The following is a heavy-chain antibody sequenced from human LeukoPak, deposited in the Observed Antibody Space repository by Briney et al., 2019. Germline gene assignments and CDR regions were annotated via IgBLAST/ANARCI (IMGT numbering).Heavy chain of an antibody. Sequence: PSQTLSLTCTVSGGSINSGDYYWSWIRQPPGKGLEWIGYIYNSGGTYYNPSLKSRVSISVDTSKNQFSLKLTSVTAADTAVYYCVRDTTAARLSYYSGMDVWGQGTTVTVSS. J-gene: IGHJ6*02. D-gene: IGHD6-6*01. V-gene: IGHV4-30-4*01. CDR2: IYNSGGT. CDR1: GGSINSGDYY. CDR3: VRDTTAARLSYYSGMDV.